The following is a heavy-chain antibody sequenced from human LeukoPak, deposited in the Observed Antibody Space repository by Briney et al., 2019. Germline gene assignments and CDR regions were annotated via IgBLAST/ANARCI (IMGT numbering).Heavy chain of an antibody. CDR3: VKELYSDNGGYNDAFDI. V-gene: IGHV3-21*01. CDR2: ISTSSSYI. D-gene: IGHD3-22*01. Sequence: GGSLRLSCAASGFTFGSYNMNRVRQAPGKGLEWVSSISTSSSYIYYSDSVKGRFTISRDNSKNTLYLQMRSLRAEDTAVYYCVKELYSDNGGYNDAFDIWGQGTMVTVSP. J-gene: IGHJ3*02. CDR1: GFTFGSYN.